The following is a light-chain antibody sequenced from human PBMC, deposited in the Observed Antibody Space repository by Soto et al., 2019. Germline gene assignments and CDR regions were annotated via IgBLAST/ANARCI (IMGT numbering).Light chain of an antibody. CDR3: QQYNNWPLT. V-gene: IGKV3-15*01. Sequence: EIVMTPSPATLSVSPGERATLSCRASQSVSSDLAWYHQKPGQAPRLLIYGASTRATGIPARFSGSGSGTEFTLSINXLQSEDFAVYYCQQYNNWPLTFGQGTKV. CDR2: GAS. J-gene: IGKJ1*01. CDR1: QSVSSD.